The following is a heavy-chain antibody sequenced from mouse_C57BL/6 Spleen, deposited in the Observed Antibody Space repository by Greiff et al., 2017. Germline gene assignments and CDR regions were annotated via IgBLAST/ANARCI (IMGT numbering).Heavy chain of an antibody. Sequence: QVQLQQSGAELVKPGASVKLSCKASGYTFTSYWTQWVKQRPGQGLEWIGEIDPSDSYTNYNQKFKGKATLTVDTSSSTAYMQLSSLTSEDSAVYYCARSRPYDGYSEWFAYWGQGTLVTVSA. CDR1: GYTFTSYW. CDR2: IDPSDSYT. CDR3: ARSRPYDGYSEWFAY. V-gene: IGHV1-50*01. J-gene: IGHJ3*01. D-gene: IGHD2-3*01.